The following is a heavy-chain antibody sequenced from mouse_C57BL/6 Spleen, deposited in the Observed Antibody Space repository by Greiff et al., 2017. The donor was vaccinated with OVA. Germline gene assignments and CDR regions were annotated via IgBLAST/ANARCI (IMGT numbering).Heavy chain of an antibody. CDR3: ARSPFFYGSSYDY. CDR2: INPNNGGT. J-gene: IGHJ2*01. Sequence: EVQLQQSGPELVKPGASVKIPCKASGYTFTDYNMDWVKQSHGKSLEWIGDINPNNGGTIYNQKFKGKATLTGDKSSSTAYMGLRSLTSEDTAVYSCARSPFFYGSSYDYWGQGTTLTVSS. CDR1: GYTFTDYN. D-gene: IGHD1-1*01. V-gene: IGHV1-18*01.